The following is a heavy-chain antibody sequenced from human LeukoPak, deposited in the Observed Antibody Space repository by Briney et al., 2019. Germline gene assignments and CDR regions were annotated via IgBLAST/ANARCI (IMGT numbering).Heavy chain of an antibody. J-gene: IGHJ6*02. CDR3: ARAKYSSSWYYYGMDV. CDR1: GGSISSYY. CDR2: IYYSGST. D-gene: IGHD6-13*01. V-gene: IGHV4-59*12. Sequence: SETLSLTCTVSGGSISSYYWSWIRQPPGKGLEWIGYIYYSGSTNYSPSLKSRVTISVDTSKNQFSLKLSSVTAADTAVYYCARAKYSSSWYYYGMDVWGQGTTVTVSS.